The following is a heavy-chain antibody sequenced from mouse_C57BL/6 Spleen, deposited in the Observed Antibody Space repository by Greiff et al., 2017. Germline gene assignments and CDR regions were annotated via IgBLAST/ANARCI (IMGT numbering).Heavy chain of an antibody. D-gene: IGHD4-1*01. V-gene: IGHV1-54*01. Sequence: VQLQQSGAELVRPGTSVKVSCKASGYAFTNYLIEWVKQRPGQGLEWIGVINPGSGGTNYNEKFKGKATLTADKSSSTAYMQLSSLTSEDSAVSFCAGWGLGQGDYWGQGTTLTVSS. CDR3: AGWGLGQGDY. J-gene: IGHJ2*01. CDR1: GYAFTNYL. CDR2: INPGSGGT.